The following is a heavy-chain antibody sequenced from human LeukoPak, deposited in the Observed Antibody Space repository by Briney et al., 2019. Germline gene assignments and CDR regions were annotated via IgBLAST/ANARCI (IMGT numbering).Heavy chain of an antibody. Sequence: PGGSLRLSCAASGFTFSSYAMSWVRQAPGKGLEWVSVVSGSGGRTYYADSVKGRFTISRDNSENTLYLQINSLRAEDTAVFYCAKNYGSGTYYNYFDYWGQGTLVTVSS. CDR1: GFTFSSYA. D-gene: IGHD3-10*01. CDR3: AKNYGSGTYYNYFDY. J-gene: IGHJ4*02. V-gene: IGHV3-23*01. CDR2: VSGSGGRT.